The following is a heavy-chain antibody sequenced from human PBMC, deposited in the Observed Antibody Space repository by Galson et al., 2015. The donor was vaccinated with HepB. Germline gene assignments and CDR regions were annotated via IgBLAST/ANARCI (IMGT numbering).Heavy chain of an antibody. CDR1: GGSIRSYY. D-gene: IGHD5-24*01. Sequence: ETLSLTCTVSGGSIRSYYWSWIRQSPGQGLEWIGYIHYSGSTYYNPSLRSRLTISVETSRNQFSLTLTSVTAADTAVYFCARGNGYNSDYFDYWGQGTLVTVSS. CDR3: ARGNGYNSDYFDY. CDR2: IHYSGST. J-gene: IGHJ4*02. V-gene: IGHV4-59*08.